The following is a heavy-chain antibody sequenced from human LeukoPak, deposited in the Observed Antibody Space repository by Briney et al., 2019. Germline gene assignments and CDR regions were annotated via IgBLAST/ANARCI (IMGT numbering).Heavy chain of an antibody. CDR2: ISSSSSYI. V-gene: IGHV3-21*01. D-gene: IGHD3-22*01. Sequence: GGSLRLSCAASGFTFSSYSMNWVRQAPGKGLEWVSPISSSSSYIYYADSVKGRFTISRDNAKNSLYLQMSSLRAEDTAVYYCASTTPFNYYDSSGYYPDVDYWGQGTLVTVSS. CDR3: ASTTPFNYYDSSGYYPDVDY. CDR1: GFTFSSYS. J-gene: IGHJ4*02.